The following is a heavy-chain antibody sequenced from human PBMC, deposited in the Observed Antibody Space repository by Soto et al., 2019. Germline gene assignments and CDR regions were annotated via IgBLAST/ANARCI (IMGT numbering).Heavy chain of an antibody. CDR3: AARGYSGYDYYYYYGMDV. CDR2: IVVGSGNT. Sequence: SVKVSCKASGFTFTSSAMQWVRQARGQRLEWIGWIVVGSGNTNYAQKFQERVTITRDMSTSTAYMELSSLRSEDTAAYYCAARGYSGYDYYYYYGMDVWGQGTTVTVSS. V-gene: IGHV1-58*02. D-gene: IGHD5-12*01. CDR1: GFTFTSSA. J-gene: IGHJ6*02.